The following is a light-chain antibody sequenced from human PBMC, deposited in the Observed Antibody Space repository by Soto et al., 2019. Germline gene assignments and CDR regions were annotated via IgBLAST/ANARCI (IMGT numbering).Light chain of an antibody. J-gene: IGLJ3*02. Sequence: QPVLTQPPSASGTPGQRVTISCSGSRASIGSNTVTWYQHLPGAAPKLLVYNNNQRPSGVPDRFSGPKSDTSASLAISGLQFEDEAVYYCAAWDDSLSGPVFGGGTKLTVL. CDR3: AAWDDSLSGPV. CDR2: NNN. V-gene: IGLV1-44*01. CDR1: RASIGSNT.